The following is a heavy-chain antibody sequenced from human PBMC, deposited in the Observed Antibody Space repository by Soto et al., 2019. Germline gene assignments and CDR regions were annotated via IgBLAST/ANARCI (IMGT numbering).Heavy chain of an antibody. CDR3: AKGTAVARQHFAN. CDR2: ISGDGSDK. CDR1: GFTFSDFG. D-gene: IGHD6-19*01. V-gene: IGHV3-30*18. J-gene: IGHJ4*02. Sequence: QVQVVESGGGVVQPERSLRLSCAISGFTFSDFGMHWVRQAPGKGLELVAAISGDGSDKYYVGSVQGRFTISRDNTKNALYLQMNSLRSEDTAVYYCAKGTAVARQHFANWGQGTLVTVSS.